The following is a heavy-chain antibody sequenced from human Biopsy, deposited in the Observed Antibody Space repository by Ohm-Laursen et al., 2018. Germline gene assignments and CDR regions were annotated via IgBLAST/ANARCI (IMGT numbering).Heavy chain of an antibody. Sequence: SETLSLTCTVSGGPIDSYYWSWIRQPPGQGMEWIGSIFYRGSTHYKPSLKSRVNISVDTSKNQFSQKLNSVTAADAAVYYCARDYDTSGYYYVSWGQGTLVTVSS. CDR3: ARDYDTSGYYYVS. V-gene: IGHV4-39*01. CDR2: IFYRGST. J-gene: IGHJ5*02. CDR1: GGPIDSYY. D-gene: IGHD3-22*01.